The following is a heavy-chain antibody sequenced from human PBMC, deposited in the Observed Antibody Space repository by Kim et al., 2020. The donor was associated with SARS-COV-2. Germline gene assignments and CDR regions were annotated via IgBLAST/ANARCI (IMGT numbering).Heavy chain of an antibody. CDR3: ASESGWYANYYGMDV. V-gene: IGHV3-33*01. CDR1: GFPFSSYG. D-gene: IGHD6-19*01. J-gene: IGHJ6*02. CDR2: IWYDGTDK. Sequence: GGSLRLSCAASGFPFSSYGMHWVRQAPGKGLEWVAVIWYDGTDKYYGDSVKGRFTISRDNSNNTVSLQMNSLRVDDTAMYYCASESGWYANYYGMDVWGQGTTVTVSS.